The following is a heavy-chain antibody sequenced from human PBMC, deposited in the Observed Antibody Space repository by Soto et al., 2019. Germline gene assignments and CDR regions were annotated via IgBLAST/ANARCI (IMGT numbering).Heavy chain of an antibody. D-gene: IGHD4-17*01. CDR3: AGDDAVTTSAYYFDY. V-gene: IGHV1-46*01. CDR1: GYTFTNYY. CDR2: IKPSGGTT. Sequence: ASVKVSCKASGYTFTNYYVHWVRQAPGQGLEWMGIIKPSGGTTAYAQEFQGRVTMTRDTSTSTVYMELSSLRSEDTAIYYCAGDDAVTTSAYYFDYWGQGTLVTVSS. J-gene: IGHJ4*02.